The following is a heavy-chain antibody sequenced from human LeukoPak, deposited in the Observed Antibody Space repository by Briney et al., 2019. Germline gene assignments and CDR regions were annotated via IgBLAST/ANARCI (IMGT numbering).Heavy chain of an antibody. Sequence: GGSLRLSCAASGFTFSSYGMHWVRQTPGKGLEWVAVIWYDGSKKFYADSVKGRFTISRDDSKNTLYLQMNSLRAEDTAVYYCARVVAGNFDYWGQGTLVTVSS. CDR3: ARVVAGNFDY. V-gene: IGHV3-33*01. J-gene: IGHJ4*02. CDR1: GFTFSSYG. D-gene: IGHD6-19*01. CDR2: IWYDGSKK.